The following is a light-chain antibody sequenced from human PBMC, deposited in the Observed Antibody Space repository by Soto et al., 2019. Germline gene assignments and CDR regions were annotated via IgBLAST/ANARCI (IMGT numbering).Light chain of an antibody. CDR1: NSNIGAGYD. J-gene: IGLJ1*01. CDR2: EGS. Sequence: VLTQPPSVSGAPGQRVTISCTGSNSNIGAGYDVRWYLQLPGTAPKLIIYEGSRWPSGISSRFSGSKSGNTASLTISGLQAKDEADYYCFSYTGSRTFVFGTGTKVTVL. V-gene: IGLV1-40*01. CDR3: FSYTGSRTFV.